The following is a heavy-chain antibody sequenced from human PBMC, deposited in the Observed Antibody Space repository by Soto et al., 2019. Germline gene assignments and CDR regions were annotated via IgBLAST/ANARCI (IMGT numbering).Heavy chain of an antibody. Sequence: QVLLVQAGAEVKRPGASVRVSCKASRYTFTSYDIFWVRQSPGQGLERMGWIKTDSGDTHYAQNFQGRVTMTRDTSISTAYMELNNLLSDDTAVYYCARRSSTYLNEIIYDPWGQGTLVAVSS. CDR1: RYTFTSYD. J-gene: IGHJ5*02. CDR3: ARRSSTYLNEIIYDP. V-gene: IGHV1-2*02. CDR2: IKTDSGDT. D-gene: IGHD2-2*01.